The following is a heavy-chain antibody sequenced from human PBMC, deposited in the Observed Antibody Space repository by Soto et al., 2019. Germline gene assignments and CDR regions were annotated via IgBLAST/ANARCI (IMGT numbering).Heavy chain of an antibody. CDR1: GGSFSGYY. D-gene: IGHD4-17*01. Sequence: HLQQWDAGLLKPSETLSLTCAVYGGSFSGYYWSWIRQPPGKGLEWIGEINPIGSTSYTPSLKSRLTISVDTPKNYFSLMLTSATAADSAIYYCARGRDGGAAIWGQGTLVTVSS. CDR3: ARGRDGGAAI. CDR2: INPIGST. J-gene: IGHJ4*02. V-gene: IGHV4-34*01.